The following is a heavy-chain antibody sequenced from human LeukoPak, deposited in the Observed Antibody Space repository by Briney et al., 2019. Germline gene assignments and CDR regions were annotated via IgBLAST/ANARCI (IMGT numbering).Heavy chain of an antibody. D-gene: IGHD6-19*01. CDR3: ARDLAVAGHNWFDP. J-gene: IGHJ5*02. Sequence: PGGSLRLSCVGSGFTFSSYTMNWVRQAPGKGREWVSFISSSSDFIYYADSVKGRFTISRDNAKNSLYLQMNSLRVEDTAVYYCARDLAVAGHNWFDPWGQGTLVIVSS. CDR2: ISSSSDFI. CDR1: GFTFSSYT. V-gene: IGHV3-21*06.